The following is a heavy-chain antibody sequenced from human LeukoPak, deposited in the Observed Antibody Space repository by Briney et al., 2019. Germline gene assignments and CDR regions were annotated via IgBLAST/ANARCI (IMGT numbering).Heavy chain of an antibody. Sequence: GGSLRLSCAASGFTFSSYGMSWVRQAPGKGLEWVANIKQDGSEKYYVDSVKGRFTISRDNAKNSPYLQMNSLRAEDTAVYYCARDKIVGATHFDYWGQGTLVTVSS. D-gene: IGHD1-26*01. J-gene: IGHJ4*02. CDR1: GFTFSSYG. CDR2: IKQDGSEK. V-gene: IGHV3-7*01. CDR3: ARDKIVGATHFDY.